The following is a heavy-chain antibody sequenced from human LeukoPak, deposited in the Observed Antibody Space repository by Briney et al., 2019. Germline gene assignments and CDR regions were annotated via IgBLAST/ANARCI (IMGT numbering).Heavy chain of an antibody. CDR3: ARRRSGMIGFDY. D-gene: IGHD2-21*01. J-gene: IGHJ4*02. Sequence: SETLSLTCTVSGGSISSSSYYWGWIRQPPGKGLEWIGSIYYSGSTYYNPSLKSRLTISVDTSKNQFSLKLSSVTAPDTAVYYCARRRSGMIGFDYWGQGTLVTVSS. CDR2: IYYSGST. CDR1: GGSISSSSYY. V-gene: IGHV4-39*01.